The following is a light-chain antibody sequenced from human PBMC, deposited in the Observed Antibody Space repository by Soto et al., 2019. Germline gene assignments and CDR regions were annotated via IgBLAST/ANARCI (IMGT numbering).Light chain of an antibody. V-gene: IGKV3-15*01. CDR1: QSVSSN. CDR3: QQYNTWPPYT. J-gene: IGKJ2*01. CDR2: DAS. Sequence: PGERATLSCRASQSVSSNLAWYQQKPGQAPRLLIYDASTRATGIPARFSGSGSGTDFTLSIRSLQSEDFAVYFCQQYNTWPPYTFDQGTKLEI.